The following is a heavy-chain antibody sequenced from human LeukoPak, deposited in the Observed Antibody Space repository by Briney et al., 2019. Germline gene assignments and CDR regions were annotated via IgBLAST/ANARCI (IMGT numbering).Heavy chain of an antibody. D-gene: IGHD5-24*01. V-gene: IGHV1-69*13. CDR3: ARDRPVEMTVSGYFDH. CDR1: GDTFSNYA. Sequence: SVKVSCKTSGDTFSNYAISWVRQAPGQGLEWLGGVIPTFGSANYSPKFQGRVTISADESTSTVYMELTSLTYEDTAVYYCARDRPVEMTVSGYFDHWGRGTQITVSS. J-gene: IGHJ4*02. CDR2: VIPTFGSA.